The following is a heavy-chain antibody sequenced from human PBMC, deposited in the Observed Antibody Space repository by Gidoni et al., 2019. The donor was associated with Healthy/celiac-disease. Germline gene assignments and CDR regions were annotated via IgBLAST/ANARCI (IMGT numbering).Heavy chain of an antibody. J-gene: IGHJ4*02. V-gene: IGHV3-30*02. Sequence: QVKLVESGGAVVQPGGSLRLPCAESGFPFSSYGMHWVRQAPGKGLEWVAFIRYDGSNNYYADSVKVRFTISRDNSKNTLYLQMNSLRAEDTAVYYCASVVNFDYWGQGTLVTVSS. CDR2: IRYDGSNN. D-gene: IGHD3-22*01. CDR1: GFPFSSYG. CDR3: ASVVNFDY.